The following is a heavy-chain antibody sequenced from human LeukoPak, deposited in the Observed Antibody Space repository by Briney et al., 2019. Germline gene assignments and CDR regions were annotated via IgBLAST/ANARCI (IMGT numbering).Heavy chain of an antibody. Sequence: ASVKVSCKASGYTFTSYGISWVRQAPGQGLEWMGWISGYNGNTNYAQKLQGRVTMTTDTSTSTAYMELRSLRSDDTAVYYCASGRGGTKIWRGMDVWGQGTTVTVSS. CDR3: ASGRGGTKIWRGMDV. CDR2: ISGYNGNT. D-gene: IGHD2-15*01. V-gene: IGHV1-18*01. J-gene: IGHJ6*02. CDR1: GYTFTSYG.